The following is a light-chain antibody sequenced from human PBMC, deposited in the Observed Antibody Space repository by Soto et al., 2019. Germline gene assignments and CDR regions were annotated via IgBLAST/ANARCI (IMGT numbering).Light chain of an antibody. Sequence: EIVLTQSPGSLSLSPGEGATLSCRASQSVSTTYLAWYQLKPGQAPRLVIYATSSRAAGIPDRFRGSGSGTEFTLTISSLEPEDVGVYFCQQYGNSPTYSFGQGTKLEIK. J-gene: IGKJ2*03. CDR3: QQYGNSPTYS. CDR2: ATS. CDR1: QSVSTTY. V-gene: IGKV3-20*01.